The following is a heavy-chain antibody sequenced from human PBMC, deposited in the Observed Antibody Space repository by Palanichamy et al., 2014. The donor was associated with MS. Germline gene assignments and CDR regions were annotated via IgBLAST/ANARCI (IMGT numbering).Heavy chain of an antibody. V-gene: IGHV3-21*01. CDR3: ARDLRVPTDAFDI. CDR2: ISTSSRYI. CDR1: GFTFSTYS. Sequence: VQLEESGGGLVKPGGSLRLSYAASGFTFSTYSMNWVRQAPGKGLEWVSSISTSSRYIYYADSVKGRFIISRDSAKNSLYLQMNSLRADDTAVYYCARDLRVPTDAFDIWGQGTMVTVSS. J-gene: IGHJ3*02.